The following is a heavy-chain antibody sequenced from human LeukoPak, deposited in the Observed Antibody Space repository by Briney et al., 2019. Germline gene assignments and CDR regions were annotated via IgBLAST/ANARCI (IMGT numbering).Heavy chain of an antibody. CDR1: GFTFDDYG. J-gene: IGHJ4*02. D-gene: IGHD6-6*01. Sequence: PGGSLRLSCAASGFTFDDYGMSWVRQAPGKGLEWVSGINWNGGSTGYADSVKGRFTISRDNAKNSLYLQMNSLRAEDTALHYCARVLRGEYSSSSDHWGQGTLVTVSS. V-gene: IGHV3-20*04. CDR2: INWNGGST. CDR3: ARVLRGEYSSSSDH.